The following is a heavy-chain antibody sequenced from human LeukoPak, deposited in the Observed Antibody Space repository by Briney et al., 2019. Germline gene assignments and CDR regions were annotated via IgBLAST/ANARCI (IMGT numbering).Heavy chain of an antibody. J-gene: IGHJ4*02. CDR3: AKGDYGDYGVFDY. V-gene: IGHV3-30*04. D-gene: IGHD4-17*01. CDR1: GFSFSSYS. Sequence: GTSLRLSCVASGFSFSSYSIHWVRQAPGKGLEWVAVISYGGSNKYYADSVKGRFTISRDNSKNTLYLQMNSLRAEDTAVYYCAKGDYGDYGVFDYWGQGTLVTVSS. CDR2: ISYGGSNK.